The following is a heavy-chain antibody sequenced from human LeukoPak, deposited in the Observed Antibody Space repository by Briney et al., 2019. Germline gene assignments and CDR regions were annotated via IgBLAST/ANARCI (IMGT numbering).Heavy chain of an antibody. D-gene: IGHD2-2*01. V-gene: IGHV4-34*01. CDR3: ARHRAPYCSSTSCYGFSWGY. Sequence: NPSETLSLTCAVYGGSFSGYYWSWIRQPPGKGLEWIGEINHSGSTNYNPSLKSRVTISVDTSKNQFSLKLSSVTAADTAVYYCARHRAPYCSSTSCYGFSWGYWGQGTLVTVSS. J-gene: IGHJ4*02. CDR2: INHSGST. CDR1: GGSFSGYY.